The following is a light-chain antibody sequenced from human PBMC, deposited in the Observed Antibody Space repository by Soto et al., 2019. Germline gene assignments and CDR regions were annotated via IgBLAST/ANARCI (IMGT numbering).Light chain of an antibody. Sequence: DIVMTQSPLSLPVTPGEPASISCRSSQSLLHSNVYNYLDWYLQKPGQSPQLLIYLGSHRASGVPDRFSGSGSGTDFTLRISRLEAEDVGVYYCMQALRSPLLGPGTKVDIK. V-gene: IGKV2-28*01. CDR3: MQALRSPL. J-gene: IGKJ3*01. CDR2: LGS. CDR1: QSLLHSNVYNY.